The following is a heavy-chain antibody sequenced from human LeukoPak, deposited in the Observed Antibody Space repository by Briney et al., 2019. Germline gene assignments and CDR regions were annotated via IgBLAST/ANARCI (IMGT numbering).Heavy chain of an antibody. V-gene: IGHV1-69*04. Sequence: SVKVSCKASGYTFTGYYMHWVRQAPGQGLEWMGRIIPILGIANYAQKFQGRVTITADKSTSTAYMELSSLRSEDTAVYYCARDRASESYGSAFDIWGQGTMVTVSS. CDR1: GYTFTGYY. D-gene: IGHD1-26*01. J-gene: IGHJ3*02. CDR2: IIPILGIA. CDR3: ARDRASESYGSAFDI.